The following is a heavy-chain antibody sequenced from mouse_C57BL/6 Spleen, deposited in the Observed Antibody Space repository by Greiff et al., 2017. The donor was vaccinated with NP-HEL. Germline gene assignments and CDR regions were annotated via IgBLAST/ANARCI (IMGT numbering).Heavy chain of an antibody. J-gene: IGHJ2*01. D-gene: IGHD2-4*01. CDR3: TRRDYDGTWYYFDY. CDR2: IYPGNSDT. Sequence: EVKLQESGTVLARPGASVKMSCKTSGYTFTSYWMHWVKLRPGQGLEWIGAIYPGNSDTSYNQQFMDKAKLTAVTSASTVYMWLSSLTNEDAAVYYCTRRDYDGTWYYFDYRGQGTTLTVS. V-gene: IGHV1-5*01. CDR1: GYTFTSYW.